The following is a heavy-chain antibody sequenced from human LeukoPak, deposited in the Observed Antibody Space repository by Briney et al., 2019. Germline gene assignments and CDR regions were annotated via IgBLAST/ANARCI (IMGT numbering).Heavy chain of an antibody. CDR2: ISYDGSNK. V-gene: IGHV3-30*18. D-gene: IGHD3-22*01. CDR3: AKDKGYDSSGYLDY. Sequence: GGSLRLSCAASGFTFSSYGMHWVRQAPGKGLEWVAVISYDGSNKYYADSVKGRFTISRDNSKNTLYLQMNSPRAEDTAVYYCAKDKGYDSSGYLDYWGQGTLVTVSS. J-gene: IGHJ4*02. CDR1: GFTFSSYG.